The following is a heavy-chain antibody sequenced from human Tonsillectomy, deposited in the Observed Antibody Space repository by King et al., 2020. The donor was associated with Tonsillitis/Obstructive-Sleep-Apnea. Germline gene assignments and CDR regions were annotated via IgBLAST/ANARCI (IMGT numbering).Heavy chain of an antibody. D-gene: IGHD1-1*01. Sequence: VQLVEAGGGLVKPGGYLRLSCVASGFTFSDFYMSWIRQAPGKGLEWVSYITSSSSFTNYADSVKGRFTISRDNAKNSLFLQINSLRAEDTAVYYCARDSNWNGDDVFDIWGQGTMVTVSS. J-gene: IGHJ3*02. V-gene: IGHV3-11*05. CDR1: GFTFSDFY. CDR3: ARDSNWNGDDVFDI. CDR2: ITSSSSFT.